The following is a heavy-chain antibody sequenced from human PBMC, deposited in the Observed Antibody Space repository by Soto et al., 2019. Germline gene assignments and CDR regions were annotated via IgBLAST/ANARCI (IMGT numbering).Heavy chain of an antibody. CDR1: GYTFTSYA. J-gene: IGHJ5*02. CDR2: INAGNGNT. V-gene: IGHV1-3*01. D-gene: IGHD5-12*01. CDR3: TRDLLPRYSFSGFDP. Sequence: GASVKVSCKASGYTFTSYAMHWVRQAPGQRLEWMGWINAGNGNTKYSQKFQGRVTITRDTSASTAYMELSSLTSEDTALYYCTRDLLPRYSFSGFDPWGQGTQVTVSS.